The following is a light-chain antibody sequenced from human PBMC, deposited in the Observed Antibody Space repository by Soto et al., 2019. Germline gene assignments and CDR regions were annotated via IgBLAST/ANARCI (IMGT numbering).Light chain of an antibody. CDR1: SSDVGGYNY. CDR2: EVS. CDR3: SSYTSSSTLV. Sequence: QSALTQPASVSGSPGRSIPISCTGTSSDVGGYNYVSWYQQHPGKAPKLMIYEVSKRPSGVSNRFSGSKSGNTASLTISGLQAEDEADYYCSSYTSSSTLVFGTGTKVTVL. V-gene: IGLV2-14*01. J-gene: IGLJ1*01.